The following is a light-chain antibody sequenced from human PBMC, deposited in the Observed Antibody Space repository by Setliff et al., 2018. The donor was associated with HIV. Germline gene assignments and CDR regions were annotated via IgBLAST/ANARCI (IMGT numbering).Light chain of an antibody. J-gene: IGLJ1*01. V-gene: IGLV2-23*02. Sequence: QSVLTQPASVSGSPGQSITLSCTGTSSDVGSYNFVSWYQQHPGRAPKLMIYEVSKRPSGVSNRFSGSKSGNTASLTISGLQAEDEADYYCCSYAGSSTYVFGTGTKVTVL. CDR2: EVS. CDR3: CSYAGSSTYV. CDR1: SSDVGSYNF.